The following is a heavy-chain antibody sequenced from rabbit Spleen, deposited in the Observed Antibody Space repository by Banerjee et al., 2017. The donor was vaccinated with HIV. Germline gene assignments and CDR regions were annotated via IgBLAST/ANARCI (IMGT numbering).Heavy chain of an antibody. CDR3: ARDLVAVIGWNFNL. Sequence: QEQLVESGGGLVQPEGSLTLTCTASGFSFSSSYYMCWVRQAPGKGLEWIACIYVGSSDSSHYARWASGRFTISKTSSTTVTLQMTSLTAADTATYFCARDLVAVIGWNFNLWGQGTLVTVS. D-gene: IGHD1-1*01. CDR2: IYVGSSDSS. V-gene: IGHV1S45*01. J-gene: IGHJ4*01. CDR1: GFSFSSSYY.